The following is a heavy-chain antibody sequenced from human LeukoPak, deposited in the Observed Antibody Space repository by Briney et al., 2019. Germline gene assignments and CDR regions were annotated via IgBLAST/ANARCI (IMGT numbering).Heavy chain of an antibody. CDR1: GFTFSSYS. Sequence: GGSLRLSCAASGFTFSSYSMNWVRQAPGKGLEWVSYISSSSSTLYYADSVKGRFTISRDNAKNSLYLQMNSLRVEDTAVYYCARGEVVPAAIQGWFDPWGQGTLVTVSS. V-gene: IGHV3-48*04. D-gene: IGHD2-2*02. J-gene: IGHJ5*02. CDR2: ISSSSSTL. CDR3: ARGEVVPAAIQGWFDP.